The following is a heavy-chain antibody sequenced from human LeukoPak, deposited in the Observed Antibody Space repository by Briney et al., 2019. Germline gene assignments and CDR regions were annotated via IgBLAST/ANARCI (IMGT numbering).Heavy chain of an antibody. D-gene: IGHD2-15*01. V-gene: IGHV1-69*13. CDR3: ARASLARGTPFYFGMDV. J-gene: IGHJ6*02. CDR1: GGTFSSYA. CDR2: IIPIFGTA. Sequence: SVKVSCKASGGTFSSYAISWVRQAPGQGLEWMGGIIPIFGTANYAQKFQGSVTITADESTSTAYMELSSLRSEDTAVYYCARASLARGTPFYFGMDVWGQGTTVIVSS.